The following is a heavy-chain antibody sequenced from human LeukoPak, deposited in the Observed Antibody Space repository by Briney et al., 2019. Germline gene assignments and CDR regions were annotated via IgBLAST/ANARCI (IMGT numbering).Heavy chain of an antibody. CDR3: AKLGERSSWYYYYYYGMDV. D-gene: IGHD6-13*01. J-gene: IGHJ6*02. CDR2: INHSGST. V-gene: IGHV4-34*01. CDR1: GGSFSGYY. Sequence: KPSETLSLTCAVYGGSFSGYYWSWIRQPPGKGLEWIGEINHSGSTNYNPSLKSRVTISVDTSKNQFSLKLSSVTAADTAVYYCAKLGERSSWYYYYYYGMDVWGQGPRSPSP.